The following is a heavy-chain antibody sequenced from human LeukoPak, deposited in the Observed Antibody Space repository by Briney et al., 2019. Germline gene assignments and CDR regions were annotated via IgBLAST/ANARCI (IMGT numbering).Heavy chain of an antibody. V-gene: IGHV4-39*07. CDR1: GGSIGSSSYY. D-gene: IGHD4-17*01. J-gene: IGHJ6*03. Sequence: SETLSLTCTVSGGSIGSSSYYWGWIRQPPGKGLEWIGSIYYSGSTYYNPSLKSRVTISVDTSKNQFSLKLSSVTAADTAVYYCTFTVTGGYYYYYYVDVWGKGTTVTVSS. CDR2: IYYSGST. CDR3: TFTVTGGYYYYYYVDV.